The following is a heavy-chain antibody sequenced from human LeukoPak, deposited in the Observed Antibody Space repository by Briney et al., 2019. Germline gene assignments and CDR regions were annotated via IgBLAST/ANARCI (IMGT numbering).Heavy chain of an antibody. CDR2: IYPVDSDT. J-gene: IGHJ4*02. V-gene: IGHV5-51*01. CDR1: GYSFTSYW. D-gene: IGHD1-26*01. CDR3: ARQPSGSSAGGYFDY. Sequence: GGSLKTSRQGSGYSFTSYWIGWVRQMPGKGLEWGGIIYPVDSDTRYSPSFQGQVTISADKSISTAYLQWSSLKASDTATYYCARQPSGSSAGGYFDYWGQGTLVTVSS.